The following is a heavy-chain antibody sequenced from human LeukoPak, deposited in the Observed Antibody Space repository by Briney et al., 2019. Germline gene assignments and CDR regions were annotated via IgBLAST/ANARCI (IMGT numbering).Heavy chain of an antibody. CDR3: ASFIVVVPAANGNY. V-gene: IGHV3-48*03. CDR1: GFTFSSYE. J-gene: IGHJ4*02. CDR2: ISSSGSSI. Sequence: GGSLRLSCAASGFTFSSYEMNWVRQAPGKGLERVSYISSSGSSIYYADSVKGRFTISRDNAKNSLYLQMNSLRAEDTAVYYCASFIVVVPAANGNYWGQGTLVTVSS. D-gene: IGHD2-2*01.